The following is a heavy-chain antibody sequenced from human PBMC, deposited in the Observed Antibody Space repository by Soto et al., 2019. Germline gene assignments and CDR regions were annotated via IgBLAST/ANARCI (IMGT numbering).Heavy chain of an antibody. V-gene: IGHV1-58*01. J-gene: IGHJ6*02. CDR3: AAGYPGYCSGGSCTNYYGMDX. CDR2: IVVFSGNT. D-gene: IGHD2-15*01. CDR1: GFTFTSSA. Sequence: ASVKVSCKASGFTFTSSAVQWVRQARGQRLEWRGFIVVFSGNTNYAQKFQERVTITRDMSTSAAYMELSSLRSEDTAVYYCAAGYPGYCSGGSCTNYYGMDXWGQGTTVTVS.